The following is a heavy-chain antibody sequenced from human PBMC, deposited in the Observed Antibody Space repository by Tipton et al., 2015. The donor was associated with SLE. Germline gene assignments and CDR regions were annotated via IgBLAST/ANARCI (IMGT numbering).Heavy chain of an antibody. V-gene: IGHV4-4*08. D-gene: IGHD6-13*01. CDR2: IYHSGNT. J-gene: IGHJ4*02. Sequence: TLSLTCTVSGGSISNYSWSWIRQPPGKGLEWIGSIYHSGNTYSNPSLKSRVTISVDTSKNQFSLKMSSVTAADTAVYYCARAAGRDGYSSSWAPFDYWGQGTLVAVSS. CDR3: ARAAGRDGYSSSWAPFDY. CDR1: GGSISNYS.